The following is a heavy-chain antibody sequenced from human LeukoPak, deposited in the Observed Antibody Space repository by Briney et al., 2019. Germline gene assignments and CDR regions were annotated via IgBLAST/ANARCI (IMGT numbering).Heavy chain of an antibody. CDR1: GFTFSSYA. CDR2: IRAGGDTT. CDR3: ARDPNGDYIGAFDF. Sequence: GGSLRLSCAASGFTFSSYAMSWVRQAPGKGLEWVSAIRAGGDTTVYADAVRGRFTISRDNSNNALYLQMNELRADDTAVYYCARDPNGDYIGAFDFWGQGTMVTVSS. D-gene: IGHD4-17*01. V-gene: IGHV3-23*01. J-gene: IGHJ3*01.